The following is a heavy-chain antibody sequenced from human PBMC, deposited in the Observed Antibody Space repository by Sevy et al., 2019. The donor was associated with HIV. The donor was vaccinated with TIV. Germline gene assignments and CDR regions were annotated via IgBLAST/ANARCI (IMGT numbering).Heavy chain of an antibody. V-gene: IGHV4-39*01. CDR2: IYYSGST. CDR1: GGSISSSSYY. Sequence: SETLSLTCTVSGGSISSSSYYWGWIRQPPGKGREWIGSIYYSGSTYYNPSLKSRVTISVDTSKNQFSLKLSSVTAADTAVYYCASFRGWFGESPNDYWGQGTLVTVSS. D-gene: IGHD3-10*01. CDR3: ASFRGWFGESPNDY. J-gene: IGHJ4*02.